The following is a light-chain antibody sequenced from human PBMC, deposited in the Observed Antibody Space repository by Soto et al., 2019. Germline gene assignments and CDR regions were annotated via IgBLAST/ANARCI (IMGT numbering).Light chain of an antibody. CDR2: GAS. V-gene: IGKV3-11*01. CDR1: QSVSSY. Sequence: EIVLTQSPASLSLSPGERATLSCRARQSVSSYLAWYQQKPGQAPRLLISGASNTGPGIPARFSGSGSGTDFTLTISSLEPEDFAVYYCQQRHSWPPITFGQGTRLEIK. J-gene: IGKJ5*01. CDR3: QQRHSWPPIT.